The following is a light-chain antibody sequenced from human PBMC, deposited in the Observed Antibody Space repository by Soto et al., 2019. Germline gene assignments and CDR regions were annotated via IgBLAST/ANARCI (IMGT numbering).Light chain of an antibody. CDR3: LHDYNYPWT. Sequence: AIQMTQSPSSLSASVGDRVTITCRATQGIRNDLGWYQQKPGKPPKLLIYAAPSLQSGVPSRFSGSGSGTDFTPTINSLQPEDFATYYCLHDYNYPWTFGQGTKVEIK. V-gene: IGKV1-6*01. CDR2: AAP. CDR1: QGIRND. J-gene: IGKJ1*01.